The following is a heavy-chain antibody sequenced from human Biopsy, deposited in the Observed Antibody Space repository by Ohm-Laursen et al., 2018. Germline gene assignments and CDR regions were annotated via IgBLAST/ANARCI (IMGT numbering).Heavy chain of an antibody. V-gene: IGHV1-2*02. CDR3: ARDKYRSWNYFDN. D-gene: IGHD6-19*01. Sequence: ASVKVSCKPSGYTFSGYYMHWVRQAPGQGLEWIGWINPDSGVTNYAQKFQGRVTMTRDTSISTAYMELSRLGSDDTAVYYCARDKYRSWNYFDNWGQGSLVTVSS. CDR2: INPDSGVT. J-gene: IGHJ4*02. CDR1: GYTFSGYY.